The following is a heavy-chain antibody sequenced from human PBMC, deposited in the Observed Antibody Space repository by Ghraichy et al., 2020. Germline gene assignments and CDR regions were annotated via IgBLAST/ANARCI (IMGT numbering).Heavy chain of an antibody. J-gene: IGHJ3*02. CDR1: GDSVSSNSAA. Sequence: QTLSLTCVISGDSVSSNSAAWNWIRQSPSRGLEWLGRTYYRSKWYNDYAVSVKSRITINPDTSKNQFSLQLNSVTPEDTAVYYCARDLWFGELWPDPGFAFDIWGQGTMVTVSS. D-gene: IGHD3-10*01. CDR2: TYYRSKWYN. CDR3: ARDLWFGELWPDPGFAFDI. V-gene: IGHV6-1*01.